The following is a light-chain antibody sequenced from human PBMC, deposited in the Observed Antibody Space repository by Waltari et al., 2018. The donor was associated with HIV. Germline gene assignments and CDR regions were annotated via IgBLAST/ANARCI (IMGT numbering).Light chain of an antibody. CDR2: EVS. Sequence: QSALTQPAPVSGSPGQSITISCTGTSRDVGGYNYVPWYQQHPGKAPKLMIYEVSNRPSGVSNRFAGSKSGNTASLTISGLQAEDEADYYCSSYTSSSTLDVVFGGGTKLTVL. CDR1: SRDVGGYNY. J-gene: IGLJ2*01. CDR3: SSYTSSSTLDVV. V-gene: IGLV2-14*01.